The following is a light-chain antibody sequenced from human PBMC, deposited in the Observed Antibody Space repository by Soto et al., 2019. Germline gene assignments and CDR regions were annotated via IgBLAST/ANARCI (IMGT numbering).Light chain of an antibody. J-gene: IGLJ3*02. CDR1: SSDIGSNT. Sequence: QSVLTQPPSASGTPGQRVTLSCSGSSSDIGSNTVNWYQQLPGTAPKLLIYSNSQRPSSVPDRFSGSKSGTSASLAISGLQSEDEADYYCAAWDDSPNGLVFGGGTKLTVL. CDR2: SNS. V-gene: IGLV1-44*01. CDR3: AAWDDSPNGLV.